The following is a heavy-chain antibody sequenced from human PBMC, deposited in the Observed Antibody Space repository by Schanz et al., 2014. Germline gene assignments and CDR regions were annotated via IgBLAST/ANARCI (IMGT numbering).Heavy chain of an antibody. V-gene: IGHV1-18*01. Sequence: QVQLVQSGAEVKKPGASVRVSCKASGYTFTTYAMSWVRQAPGQGLEWMGWISAYNGNTKYPQKIQGRVTITRDTSASTAYMELSSLRSEDTAVYSCARGIGGYGANNYFDYWGQGTLVTVSS. CDR3: ARGIGGYGANNYFDY. J-gene: IGHJ4*02. D-gene: IGHD5-12*01. CDR2: ISAYNGNT. CDR1: GYTFTTYA.